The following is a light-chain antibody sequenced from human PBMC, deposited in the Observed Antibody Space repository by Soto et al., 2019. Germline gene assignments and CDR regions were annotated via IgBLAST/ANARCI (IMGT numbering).Light chain of an antibody. CDR3: ASYTSTSTRV. Sequence: ALTQPASVSRSPGESITSSCTGTSSDVGRYVFVSWYQQHPGQAPKLMIYEVIYRPSGVSNRFSGSKSGNTASLIISGLLAEDEADYYCASYTSTSTRVFGTGTKVTVL. CDR1: SSDVGRYVF. CDR2: EVI. V-gene: IGLV2-14*01. J-gene: IGLJ1*01.